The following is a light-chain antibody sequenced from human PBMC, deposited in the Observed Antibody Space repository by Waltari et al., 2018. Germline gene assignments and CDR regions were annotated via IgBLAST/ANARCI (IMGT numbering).Light chain of an antibody. J-gene: IGKJ2*01. CDR3: QHYDNYPVA. CDR1: QSISIW. Sequence: DIQMTQSPSTLSASVGDIVSITCRASQSISIWLAWNQQRSGKAPKLLISKSSSLESGVPSRFSGSGSGTEFTLTITNLHPDDFATYYCQHYDNYPVAFGQGTKLEIK. CDR2: KSS. V-gene: IGKV1-5*03.